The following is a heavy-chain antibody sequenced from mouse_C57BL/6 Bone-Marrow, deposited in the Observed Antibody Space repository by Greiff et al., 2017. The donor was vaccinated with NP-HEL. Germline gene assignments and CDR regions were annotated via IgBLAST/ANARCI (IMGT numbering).Heavy chain of an antibody. V-gene: IGHV1-59*01. CDR3: ARFPAQASACVAY. CDR1: GYTFTSYW. CDR2: IDPSDSYT. J-gene: IGHJ3*01. Sequence: VQLQQSGAELVRPGTSVKLSCKASGYTFTSYWMHWVKQRPGQGLEWIGVIDPSDSYTNYTQKFKGRATLTVDTSSSTAYMQLSSLTSEDSAVYYGARFPAQASACVAYWGQGTLVTVSA. D-gene: IGHD3-2*02.